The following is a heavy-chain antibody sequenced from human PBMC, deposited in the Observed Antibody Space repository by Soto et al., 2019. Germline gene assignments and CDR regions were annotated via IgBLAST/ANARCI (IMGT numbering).Heavy chain of an antibody. CDR3: AMGEDTGDTAMVPGGFDY. D-gene: IGHD5-18*01. J-gene: IGHJ4*02. CDR2: IIPILGIA. Sequence: QVQLVQSGAEVKKPGSSVKVSCKASGGTFSSYTISWVRQAPGQGLEWMGRIIPILGIANYAQKFQGRVTITAGKCTSTAYMELSSRGSEDTAVYYCAMGEDTGDTAMVPGGFDYWGQGTLVTVSS. CDR1: GGTFSSYT. V-gene: IGHV1-69*02.